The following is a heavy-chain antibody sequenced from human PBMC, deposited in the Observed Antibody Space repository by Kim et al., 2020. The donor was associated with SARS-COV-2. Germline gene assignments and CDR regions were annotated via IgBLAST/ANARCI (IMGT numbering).Heavy chain of an antibody. Sequence: SETLSLTCTASGGSISSYYWSWIRQPPGKGLEWIGYIYYSGSTNYNPSLKTRVTISVDTSKNQFSLKLSAVTAADTAVYYCARSRGYSYYWFDPWGQGTLVTVSS. D-gene: IGHD5-18*01. CDR2: IYYSGST. CDR1: GGSISSYY. J-gene: IGHJ5*02. V-gene: IGHV4-59*13. CDR3: ARSRGYSYYWFDP.